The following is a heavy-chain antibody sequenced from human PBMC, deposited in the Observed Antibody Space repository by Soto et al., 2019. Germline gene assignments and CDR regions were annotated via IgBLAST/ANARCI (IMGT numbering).Heavy chain of an antibody. D-gene: IGHD6-13*01. J-gene: IGHJ3*02. CDR1: GFTFSSYG. CDR2: IWYDGSNK. CDR3: ATPLAAAGTEGAFDI. Sequence: GGSLRLSCAASGFTFSSYGMHWVRQAPGKGLEWVAVIWYDGSNKYYADSVKGRFTISRDNSKNTLYLQMNSLRAEDTAVYYCATPLAAAGTEGAFDIWGQGTMVTVSS. V-gene: IGHV3-33*01.